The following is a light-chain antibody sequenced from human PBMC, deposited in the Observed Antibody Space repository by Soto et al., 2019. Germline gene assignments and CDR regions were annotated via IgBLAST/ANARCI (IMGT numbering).Light chain of an antibody. V-gene: IGKV3-15*01. CDR1: QSVSSI. J-gene: IGKJ4*01. CDR2: GAS. Sequence: IVVSQSTATRSASPGGAATRSCRASQSVSSILAWYQQKPGQAPRLLIYGASTRATGIPARFSGSGSGTEFTLTISSLQSEDFAVYYCQQYDIWPLTFGGGTKVDIK. CDR3: QQYDIWPLT.